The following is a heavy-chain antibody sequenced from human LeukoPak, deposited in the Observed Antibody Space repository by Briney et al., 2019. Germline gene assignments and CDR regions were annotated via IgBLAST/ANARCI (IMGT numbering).Heavy chain of an antibody. Sequence: GGSLRLSCAASGYTFSNYGMSWVRQAPGKGLEWVSAISNNGGYTYYADSVQGRFTISRDNSKSTLCLQMNSLRAEDTAVYYCAKQLGYCSDGSCYFPYWGQGTLVTVSS. CDR2: ISNNGGYT. J-gene: IGHJ4*02. CDR3: AKQLGYCSDGSCYFPY. CDR1: GYTFSNYG. D-gene: IGHD2-15*01. V-gene: IGHV3-23*01.